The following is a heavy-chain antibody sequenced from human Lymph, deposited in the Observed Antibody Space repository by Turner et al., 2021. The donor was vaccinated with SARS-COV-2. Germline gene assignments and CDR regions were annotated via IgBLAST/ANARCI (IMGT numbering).Heavy chain of an antibody. J-gene: IGHJ5*02. CDR3: ARETVNNWVDP. CDR1: GGSINSNY. D-gene: IGHD2-21*02. CDR2: IYYRGST. V-gene: IGHV4-59*01. Sequence: HVHLQASGPRLVKPLETRSLTCIFSGGSINSNYWSWIRKPPGKRLEWIGYIYYRGSTNTNPSHKSRVTISVDTSKNKFSLKLTSVTAADTAIYYCARETVNNWVDPWGQGILVTVSS.